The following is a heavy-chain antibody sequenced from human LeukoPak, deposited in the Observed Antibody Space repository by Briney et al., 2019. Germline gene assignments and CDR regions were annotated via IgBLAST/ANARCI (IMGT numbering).Heavy chain of an antibody. J-gene: IGHJ4*02. D-gene: IGHD6-13*01. CDR3: ARGGVWQQLVDY. V-gene: IGHV3-21*01. CDR1: GFTFSSYS. CDR2: ISSSSSYI. Sequence: GGSLRLSCAVSGFTFSSYSMNWVRQAPGKGLEWVSSISSSSSYIYYADSVKGRFTISRDNAKNSLYLQMNSLRAEDTAVYYCARGGVWQQLVDYWGQGTLVTVSS.